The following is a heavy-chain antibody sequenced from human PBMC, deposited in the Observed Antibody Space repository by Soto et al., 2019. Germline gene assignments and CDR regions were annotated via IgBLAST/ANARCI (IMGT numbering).Heavy chain of an antibody. V-gene: IGHV4-39*02. J-gene: IGHJ4*02. D-gene: IGHD2-21*02. CDR1: GGSILTGDYY. CDR2: VYYTGTT. Sequence: PSETLSLACTVSGGSILTGDYYWVWIRQTPGRGLEWIGSVYYTGTTYYTPSLQGRVTMSADTSKNTFVLELRSVTAADTAVYFCARGPPIVMGTTIVPGNYYFDYWGQGTLVTVSS. CDR3: ARGPPIVMGTTIVPGNYYFDY.